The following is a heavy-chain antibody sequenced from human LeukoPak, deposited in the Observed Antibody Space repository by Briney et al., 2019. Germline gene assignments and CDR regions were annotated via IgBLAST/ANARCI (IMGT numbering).Heavy chain of an antibody. CDR1: GGSFSGYY. D-gene: IGHD6-25*01. Sequence: PSETLSLTCAVYGGSFSGYYWSWIRQPPGKGLEWIGEINHSGSTNYNPSLKSRVTISVDTSKNQFSLKLSSVTAADTAVYYWARGRLQFHNWFDPWGQGTLVTVSS. CDR2: INHSGST. J-gene: IGHJ5*02. CDR3: ARGRLQFHNWFDP. V-gene: IGHV4-34*01.